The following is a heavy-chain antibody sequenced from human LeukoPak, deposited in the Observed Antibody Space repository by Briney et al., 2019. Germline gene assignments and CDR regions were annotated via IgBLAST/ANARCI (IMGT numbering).Heavy chain of an antibody. D-gene: IGHD3-10*01. CDR2: INHSGST. CDR1: GGSFSGYY. Sequence: SETLSLTCAVYGGSFSGYYWSWIRQPPGKGLELIGEINHSGSTNYNPSLKSRVTISVDTSKNQFSLKLSSVTAADTAVYYCARAVRDRGVILPWFDPWGQGTLVTVSS. J-gene: IGHJ5*02. V-gene: IGHV4-34*01. CDR3: ARAVRDRGVILPWFDP.